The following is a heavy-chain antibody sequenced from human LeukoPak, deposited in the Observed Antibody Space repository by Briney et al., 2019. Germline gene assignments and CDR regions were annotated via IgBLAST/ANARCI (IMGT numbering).Heavy chain of an antibody. D-gene: IGHD3-22*01. CDR3: ARVHDTSGYYYMLDY. CDR2: IYYSGST. J-gene: IGHJ4*02. CDR1: GGSISSYY. Sequence: SETLSLTCTVSGGSISSYYWSWIRQPPGKGLEWIGYIYYSGSTDYNPSLKSRVTISVDTSKNQFSLKLSSVTAADTAVYYCARVHDTSGYYYMLDYWGQGTLVTVSS. V-gene: IGHV4-59*01.